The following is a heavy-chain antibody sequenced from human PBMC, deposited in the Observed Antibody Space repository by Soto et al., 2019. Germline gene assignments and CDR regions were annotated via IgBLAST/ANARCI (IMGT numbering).Heavy chain of an antibody. Sequence: QVQLVQSGAEVKKPGASVKVSCKASGYTFTSYGISWVRQAPGQGLEWMGWISAYNGNTSYAQKLQGRVTMTTDTSTSTAYMELRSLRSDDTAVYYCARDDYYDSSGYPGFDYWGQGTLVTVSS. V-gene: IGHV1-18*01. CDR3: ARDDYYDSSGYPGFDY. J-gene: IGHJ4*02. CDR2: ISAYNGNT. D-gene: IGHD3-22*01. CDR1: GYTFTSYG.